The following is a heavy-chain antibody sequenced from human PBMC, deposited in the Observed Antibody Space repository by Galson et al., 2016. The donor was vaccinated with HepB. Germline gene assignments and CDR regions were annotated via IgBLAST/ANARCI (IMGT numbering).Heavy chain of an antibody. Sequence: SLRLSCAASGFSFLSFGMHWVRQAPGKRLEWVAVIWYDGSESEYLASAQGRFTVSRDNSKKTLYLQMDGLRNDDTAVYYCARGKGADYKDAFELWGQGTRVTVSS. D-gene: IGHD4-11*01. CDR3: ARGKGADYKDAFEL. J-gene: IGHJ3*01. CDR2: IWYDGSES. CDR1: GFSFLSFG. V-gene: IGHV3-33*01.